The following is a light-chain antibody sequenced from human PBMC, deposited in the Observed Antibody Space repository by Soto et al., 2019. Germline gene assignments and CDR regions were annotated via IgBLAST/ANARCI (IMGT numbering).Light chain of an antibody. Sequence: QSALTQPASVSGSPGQSITISCTGTSSDVAIYHLVSWYQQHPGKAPKLMIYEVSKRPSGVSNRFSGSKSGNTASLTISGLQAEDEADYYCCSYAGSTTLIFGGGTKLTVL. CDR3: CSYAGSTTLI. CDR1: SSDVAIYHL. CDR2: EVS. V-gene: IGLV2-23*02. J-gene: IGLJ2*01.